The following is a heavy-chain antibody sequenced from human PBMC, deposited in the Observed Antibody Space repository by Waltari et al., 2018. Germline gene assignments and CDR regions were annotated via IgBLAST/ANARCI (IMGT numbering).Heavy chain of an antibody. CDR2: ISGSGGST. J-gene: IGHJ4*02. V-gene: IGHV3-23*01. D-gene: IGHD4-17*01. Sequence: EVQLLESGGGLVQPGGSLRLSCAASGFTFSSYAMSWVRQAPGKGLEWVSAISGSGGSTYYADSVKGRFTISRDNSKNTLYLQMNSLRAEDTAVYYCANFHGLSRPFPYGAYFDYWGQGTLVTVSS. CDR3: ANFHGLSRPFPYGAYFDY. CDR1: GFTFSSYA.